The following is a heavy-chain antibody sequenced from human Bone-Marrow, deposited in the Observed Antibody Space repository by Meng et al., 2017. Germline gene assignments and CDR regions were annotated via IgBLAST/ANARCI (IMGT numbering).Heavy chain of an antibody. Sequence: GESLKISCAASGFTFSSYWMTWVRQAPGKGLEWVGRIKSKVNGGTTDFAAPVKGRFTISRDDPENTLYLQMNSLKSEDTAVYYCTTDHPFTEGGVITTWGQGTLVTVSS. CDR3: TTDHPFTEGGVITT. J-gene: IGHJ5*02. CDR1: GFTFSSYW. CDR2: IKSKVNGGTT. D-gene: IGHD3-16*02. V-gene: IGHV3-15*01.